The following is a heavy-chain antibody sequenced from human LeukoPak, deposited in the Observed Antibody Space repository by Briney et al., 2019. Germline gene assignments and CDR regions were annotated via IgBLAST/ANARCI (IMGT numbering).Heavy chain of an antibody. J-gene: IGHJ4*02. Sequence: SETLSLTCTVSGGSISSGGYSWSWIRQPPGKGLEWIGYIYHSGSTYHNPSLKSRVTISVDRSKDQFSLKLSSVTAADTAVYYCASLPLGYCSSTSCQRDYWGQGTLVTVSS. CDR3: ASLPLGYCSSTSCQRDY. D-gene: IGHD2-2*01. CDR2: IYHSGST. CDR1: GGSISSGGYS. V-gene: IGHV4-30-2*01.